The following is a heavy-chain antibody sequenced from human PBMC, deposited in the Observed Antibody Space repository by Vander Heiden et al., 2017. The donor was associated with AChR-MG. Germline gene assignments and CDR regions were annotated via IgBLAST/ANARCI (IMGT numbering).Heavy chain of an antibody. Sequence: EVQLVESGGGLVQPGRSLRLSCASSRFTFDDYAMHWVRQAPGKGLEWVSGISWNSGSIGEADSVKGRFTISRDNAKNSLYMQMNSLRAEDTALYYCSKDGTYSGLVDWGHGTLVTVSS. D-gene: IGHD1-26*01. CDR3: SKDGTYSGLVD. CDR2: ISWNSGSI. CDR1: RFTFDDYA. J-gene: IGHJ4*01. V-gene: IGHV3-9*01.